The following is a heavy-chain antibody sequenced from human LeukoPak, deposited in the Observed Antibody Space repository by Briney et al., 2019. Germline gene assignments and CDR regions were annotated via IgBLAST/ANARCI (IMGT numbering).Heavy chain of an antibody. CDR1: GGTFSSYA. CDR3: ARDPYYYDSSGYYGPDY. Sequence: GASVKVSCKASGGTFSSYAISWVRQAPGQGPEWMGRIIPILGIANYAQKFQGRVTITADKSTSTAHMELSSLRSEDTAVYYCARDPYYYDSSGYYGPDYWGQGTLVTVSS. D-gene: IGHD3-22*01. CDR2: IIPILGIA. J-gene: IGHJ4*02. V-gene: IGHV1-69*04.